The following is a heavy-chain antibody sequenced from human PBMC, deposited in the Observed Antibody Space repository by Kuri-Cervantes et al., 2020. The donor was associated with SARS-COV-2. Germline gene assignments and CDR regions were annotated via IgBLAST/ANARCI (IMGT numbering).Heavy chain of an antibody. J-gene: IGHJ4*02. CDR3: ARGRSPGY. CDR1: GGSFSGYY. V-gene: IGHV4-34*01. CDR2: INHSGST. Sequence: GSLRLSCAVYGGSFSGYYWSWIRQPPGKGLEWIGEINHSGSTNYNPSLKSRVTVSVDTSKNQFSLKLSYVTAADTAVYYCARGRSPGYWGQGTLVTVSS.